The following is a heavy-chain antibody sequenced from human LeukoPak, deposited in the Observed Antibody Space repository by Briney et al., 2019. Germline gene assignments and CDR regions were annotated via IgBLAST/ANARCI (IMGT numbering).Heavy chain of an antibody. Sequence: PSETLSLTCTVSGGSISSGGYYWSWIRQYPGKGLEWIGYIYYSGSTYYNPSLKSRVTISVDTSKNQFSLKLSSVTAADTAVYYCARAVTTTTNYYYYYYMDVWGKGTTVTVSS. J-gene: IGHJ6*03. CDR2: IYYSGST. V-gene: IGHV4-31*03. CDR3: ARAVTTTTNYYYYYYMDV. CDR1: GGSISSGGYY. D-gene: IGHD4-11*01.